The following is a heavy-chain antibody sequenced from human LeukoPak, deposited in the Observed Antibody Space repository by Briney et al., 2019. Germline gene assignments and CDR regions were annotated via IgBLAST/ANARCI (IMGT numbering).Heavy chain of an antibody. D-gene: IGHD6-13*01. CDR1: GFTFSSYA. J-gene: IGHJ4*02. CDR3: ARAEYSSSYDY. CDR2: ISYDGSNK. Sequence: GGSLRLSCAASGFTFSSYAMHWVRQAPGKGLEWVAVISYDGSNKYYADSMKGRFTISRDNSKNTLYLQMNSLRAEDTAVYYCARAEYSSSYDYWGQGTLVTVSS. V-gene: IGHV3-30-3*01.